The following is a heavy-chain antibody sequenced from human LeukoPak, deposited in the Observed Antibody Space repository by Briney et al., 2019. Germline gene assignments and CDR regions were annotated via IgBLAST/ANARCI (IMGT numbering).Heavy chain of an antibody. CDR2: ISAYNGNT. Sequence: GASVKVSCKASGGTFSSYAISWVRQAPGQGLEWMGWISAYNGNTNYAQKLQGRVTMTTDTSTSTAYMELRSLRSDDTAVYYCARLTPYTNPRFAETGNWFDPWGQGTLVTVSS. CDR3: ARLTPYTNPRFAETGNWFDP. D-gene: IGHD1-14*01. J-gene: IGHJ5*02. CDR1: GGTFSSYA. V-gene: IGHV1-18*01.